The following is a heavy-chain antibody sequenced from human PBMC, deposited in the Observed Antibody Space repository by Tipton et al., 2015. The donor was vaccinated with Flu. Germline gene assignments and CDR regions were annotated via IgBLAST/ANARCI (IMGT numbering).Heavy chain of an antibody. CDR2: ISSSGDDI. Sequence: SLRLSCAASGFTFSAYGMNWVRQAPGQGLEWLSYISSSGDDIYYGDSVKGRFSISRDNAKNSLFLQMNSLRAEDTALYYCARVWDSSGYYYDLGWGQGTLVTASS. J-gene: IGHJ4*02. CDR3: ARVWDSSGYYYDLG. D-gene: IGHD3-22*01. V-gene: IGHV3-48*03. CDR1: GFTFSAYG.